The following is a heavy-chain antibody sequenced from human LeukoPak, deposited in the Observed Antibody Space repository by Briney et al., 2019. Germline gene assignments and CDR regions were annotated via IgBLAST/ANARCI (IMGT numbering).Heavy chain of an antibody. Sequence: SETLSLTCTVSGASINSDYWTWVRQVTGKGLEWIGRIFASGSTNYNPYLRSRITMSVDTTKNQFSLDLSSVTAADTGVYYCVRGWAPRGEKSSFASWGQGTLVTVSS. V-gene: IGHV4-4*07. D-gene: IGHD3-10*01. CDR3: VRGWAPRGEKSSFAS. CDR2: IFASGST. J-gene: IGHJ4*02. CDR1: GASINSDY.